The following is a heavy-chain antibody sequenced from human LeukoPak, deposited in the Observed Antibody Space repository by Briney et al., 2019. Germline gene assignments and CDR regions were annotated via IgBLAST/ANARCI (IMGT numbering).Heavy chain of an antibody. CDR1: GLAIVDYA. CDR3: AGQLLGEAFDI. CDR2: ISWNSGSI. J-gene: IGHJ3*02. D-gene: IGHD2-2*01. Sequence: PGRCLRLSCAASGLAIVDYAIDSVRQAPGKGLEWVSGISWNSGSIGYADSVKGRFTISRDNAKNSLYLQMNSLRAEDTALYYCAGQLLGEAFDIWGQGTMVTVSS. V-gene: IGHV3-9*01.